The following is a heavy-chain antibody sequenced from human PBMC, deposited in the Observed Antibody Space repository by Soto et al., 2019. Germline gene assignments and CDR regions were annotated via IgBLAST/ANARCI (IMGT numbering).Heavy chain of an antibody. D-gene: IGHD2-2*01. CDR3: ARTYCSSTSCYDYSNYYYYGMDV. CDR2: ISSSSSYI. CDR1: GFTFSSYS. V-gene: IGHV3-21*01. J-gene: IGHJ6*02. Sequence: GGSLRLSCAASGFTFSSYSMNWVRQAPGKGLEWVSSISSSSSYIYYADSVKGRFTISRDNAKNSLYLQMNSLRAEDTAVYYCARTYCSSTSCYDYSNYYYYGMDVWGQGTTVTVSS.